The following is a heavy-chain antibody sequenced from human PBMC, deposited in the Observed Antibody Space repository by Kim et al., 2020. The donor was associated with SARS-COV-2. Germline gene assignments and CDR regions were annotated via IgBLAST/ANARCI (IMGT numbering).Heavy chain of an antibody. J-gene: IGHJ5*02. Sequence: LKSRVTISVDTSKNQCSLKLSAVTAADTAVYYCARDRITMVRGVRAWFDPWGQGTLVTVSS. V-gene: IGHV4-34*01. CDR3: ARDRITMVRGVRAWFDP. D-gene: IGHD3-10*01.